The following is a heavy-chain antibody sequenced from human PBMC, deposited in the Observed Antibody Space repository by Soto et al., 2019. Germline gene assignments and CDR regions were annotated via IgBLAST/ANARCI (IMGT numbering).Heavy chain of an antibody. D-gene: IGHD2-2*01. CDR2: IYYSGNT. Sequence: SETRSLTCTVSDGSISSGGSYWVWIRQPPGKGLEWIGYIYYSGNTYFNPSLKSRVTLSVDTSKNQFSLNLSSVTAADTAVYYCVRYCSTTKCPFDYWGQGTLVTVSS. CDR1: DGSISSGGSY. CDR3: VRYCSTTKCPFDY. V-gene: IGHV4-30-4*01. J-gene: IGHJ4*02.